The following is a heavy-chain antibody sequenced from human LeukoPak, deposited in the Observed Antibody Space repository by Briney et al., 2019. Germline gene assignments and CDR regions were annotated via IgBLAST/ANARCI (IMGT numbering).Heavy chain of an antibody. CDR1: GYIFTNYA. CDR3: CLQSYYDSSGRGY. J-gene: IGHJ4*02. D-gene: IGHD3-22*01. V-gene: IGHV7-4-1*02. Sequence: ASVKVSCKASGYIFTNYAINWVRQAPGQGLEWMAWINANTGNPTYAQGFTGRFVFSSDTSVSAAYLQISSLKAEDTVVYYCCLQSYYDSSGRGYWGQGTLVTVSS. CDR2: INANTGNP.